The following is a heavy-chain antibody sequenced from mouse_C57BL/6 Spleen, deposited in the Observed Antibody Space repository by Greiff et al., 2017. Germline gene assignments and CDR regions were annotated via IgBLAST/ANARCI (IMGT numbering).Heavy chain of an antibody. CDR1: GFTFSSYT. J-gene: IGHJ2*01. Sequence: EVKLMESGGGLVKPGGSLKLSCAASGFTFSSYTMSWVRQTPEKRLEWVATISGGGGNTYYPDSVKGRFTISRDKAKNTLYLQMSSLRSEDTALYYCARRNYGNYVYYFDYWGQGTTLTVSS. D-gene: IGHD2-1*01. CDR3: ARRNYGNYVYYFDY. CDR2: ISGGGGNT. V-gene: IGHV5-9*01.